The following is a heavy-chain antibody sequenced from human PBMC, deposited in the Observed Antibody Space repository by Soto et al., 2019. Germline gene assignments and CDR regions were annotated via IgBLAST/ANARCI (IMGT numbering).Heavy chain of an antibody. CDR3: AREGPDIVATLFDY. Sequence: GSLRLSCAASGFTFSSYGMHWVRQAPGKGLEWVAVIWYDGGNKYYADSVKGRFTISRDNSKNTLYLQMNSLRAEDTAVYYCAREGPDIVATLFDYWGQGTLVTVSS. CDR1: GFTFSSYG. V-gene: IGHV3-33*01. CDR2: IWYDGGNK. D-gene: IGHD5-12*01. J-gene: IGHJ4*02.